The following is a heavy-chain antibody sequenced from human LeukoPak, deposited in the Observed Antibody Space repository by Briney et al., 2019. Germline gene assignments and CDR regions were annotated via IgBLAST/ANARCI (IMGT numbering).Heavy chain of an antibody. Sequence: GGSLRLSCAASGFTFSSYWMSWVRQAPGKGLEWVANIKQDGSEKYYVDSVKGRFTISRDNAKNSLYLQMNSLRAEDTAVYYCARVKRNAARALFDPWGQGTLVTVSS. V-gene: IGHV3-7*03. D-gene: IGHD6-6*01. CDR2: IKQDGSEK. CDR1: GFTFSSYW. J-gene: IGHJ5*02. CDR3: ARVKRNAARALFDP.